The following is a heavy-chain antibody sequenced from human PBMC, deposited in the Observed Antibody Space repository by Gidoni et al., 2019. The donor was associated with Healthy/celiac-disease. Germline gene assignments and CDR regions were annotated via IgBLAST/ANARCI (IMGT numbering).Heavy chain of an antibody. CDR1: GFTFSSYA. D-gene: IGHD6-13*01. J-gene: IGHJ4*02. V-gene: IGHV3-23*01. CDR3: AKCVYSSSAIENDY. Sequence: EVPLLESGGGLVQPGGSLRLSCAASGFTFSSYAMSWVRQAPGKGLEWVSAISGSGGSTYYADSVKGRFTISRDNSKNTLYLQMNSLRAEDTAVYYCAKCVYSSSAIENDYWGQGTLVTVSS. CDR2: ISGSGGST.